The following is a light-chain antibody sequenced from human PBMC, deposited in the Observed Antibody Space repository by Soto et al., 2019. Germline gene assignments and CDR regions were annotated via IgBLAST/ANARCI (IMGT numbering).Light chain of an antibody. CDR3: QQYNNWPRT. V-gene: IGKV3-15*01. Sequence: EIVMTQSPATLSVSPGERATLSCRASQSVSSNLAWYQQKPGQGPRLLIYGASTRATGIPGRFSGSGSGTEFTLTISSLQSEDFAVYYCQQYNNWPRTFGQGTKV. CDR2: GAS. J-gene: IGKJ1*01. CDR1: QSVSSN.